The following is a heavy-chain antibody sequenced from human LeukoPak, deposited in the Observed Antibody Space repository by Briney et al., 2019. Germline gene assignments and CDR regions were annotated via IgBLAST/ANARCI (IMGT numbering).Heavy chain of an antibody. CDR3: VRDRGGYHYFDY. CDR1: GFTFRNFG. J-gene: IGHJ4*02. Sequence: GTSLRLSCAASGFTFRNFGMHWVRQAPGKGLEWVAIIWYDGSKSYYADSVKDRFTSSRDNSKNTVYLQMNSLRADDTAVYFCVRDRGGYHYFDYWGQGTLVTVSS. D-gene: IGHD3-16*02. CDR2: IWYDGSKS. V-gene: IGHV3-33*01.